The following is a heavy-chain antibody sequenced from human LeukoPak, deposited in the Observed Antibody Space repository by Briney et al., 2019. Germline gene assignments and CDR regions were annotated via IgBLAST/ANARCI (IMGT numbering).Heavy chain of an antibody. J-gene: IGHJ5*01. CDR2: IRSDGSNE. CDR1: EFTLSNYG. Sequence: GGSLRLSCVASEFTLSNYGMHWVRQAPGKGLAWVALIRSDGSNEYYEDSVKGRFTISRDNSKNILYLQMNSLRAEDTAVYYCARARGTYSNALDSWGQGSLVTVSS. CDR3: ARARGTYSNALDS. D-gene: IGHD2-15*01. V-gene: IGHV3-30*02.